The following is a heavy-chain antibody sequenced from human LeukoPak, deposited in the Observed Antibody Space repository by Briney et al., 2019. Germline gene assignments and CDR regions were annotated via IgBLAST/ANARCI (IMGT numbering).Heavy chain of an antibody. V-gene: IGHV3-7*04. Sequence: PGGSLRLSCVGSGFTFSNYWMTWVRQAPGKGLEWVANIKYDGSDIHYVDSVKGRFTISRDNAQNSLYLQMNSLRAEDTGVYYCAGGAGGWIYDQWGQGTLVTVSS. J-gene: IGHJ4*02. CDR1: GFTFSNYW. CDR3: AGGAGGWIYDQ. D-gene: IGHD6-19*01. CDR2: IKYDGSDI.